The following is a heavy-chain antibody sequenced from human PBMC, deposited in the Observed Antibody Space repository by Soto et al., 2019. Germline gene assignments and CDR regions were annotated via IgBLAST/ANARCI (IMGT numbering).Heavy chain of an antibody. CDR1: GGSISSGDYY. CDR3: AREKYGGNSRYYYSMDV. Sequence: SETLSLTCTVSGGSISSGDYYWSWIRQPPGKGLEWIGYIYYSGSTYYNPSLKSRVTISVDTSKNQFSLKLSSVTAADTAAYYCAREKYGGNSRYYYSMDVWGQGTTVTVSS. CDR2: IYYSGST. V-gene: IGHV4-30-4*01. J-gene: IGHJ6*02. D-gene: IGHD2-21*02.